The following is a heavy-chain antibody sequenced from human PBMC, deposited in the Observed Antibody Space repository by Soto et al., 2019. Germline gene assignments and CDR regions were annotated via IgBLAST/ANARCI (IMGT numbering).Heavy chain of an antibody. CDR2: IIPILGIA. D-gene: IGHD2-15*01. CDR3: APDCSGGSCYSGY. J-gene: IGHJ4*02. V-gene: IGHV1-69*02. Sequence: QVQLVHSGAEVKKPGSSVKVSCKASGGTFSSYTISWVRQAPGQGLEWMGRIIPILGIANYAQKFQGRVTITADKSTSTAYMELSSLRSEDTAVYYCAPDCSGGSCYSGYWGQGTLVTVSS. CDR1: GGTFSSYT.